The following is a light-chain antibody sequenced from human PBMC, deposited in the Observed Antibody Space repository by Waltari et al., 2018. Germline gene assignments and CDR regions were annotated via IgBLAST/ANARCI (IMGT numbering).Light chain of an antibody. CDR2: GAS. CDR1: QRVSNY. J-gene: IGKJ2*01. Sequence: EIVLTQSPATLSLSPGERATLSCRASQRVSNYLAWYQPKPGQAPRLLIYGASNRATGIPARFSGSGSGTDFTLTISSLEPEDFAVYYCQQRSTWPPSTFGQGTKLEI. CDR3: QQRSTWPPST. V-gene: IGKV3-11*01.